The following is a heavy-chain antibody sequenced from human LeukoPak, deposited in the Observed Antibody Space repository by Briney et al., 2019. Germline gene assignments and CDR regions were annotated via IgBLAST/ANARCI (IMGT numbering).Heavy chain of an antibody. Sequence: ASVKVSCKASGYTYTTYDINWVRQATGQGLEWMGWMNPNSGNTGYAQKFQGRVTITRDTSASTAYMELSSLRSEDTAVYYCARGRCVGSTNCYYFDSWGQGTLVTVSS. D-gene: IGHD2-2*01. CDR3: ARGRCVGSTNCYYFDS. CDR1: GYTYTTYD. V-gene: IGHV1-8*01. CDR2: MNPNSGNT. J-gene: IGHJ4*02.